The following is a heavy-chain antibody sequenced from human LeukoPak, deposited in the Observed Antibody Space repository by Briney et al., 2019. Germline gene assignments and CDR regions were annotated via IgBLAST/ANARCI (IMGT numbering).Heavy chain of an antibody. D-gene: IGHD3-10*01. CDR1: GGSMTNYY. CDR2: IFYSGST. CDR3: ARDVDPSRGFDC. Sequence: SETLSLTCTVSGGSMTNYYWSWIRQPPGKGLEWIGYIFYSGSTTYNPSLKSRVTMSVDTSKNQFSLKLSSVTAADTAVYYCARDVDPSRGFDCWGQGTLVTVSS. J-gene: IGHJ4*02. V-gene: IGHV4-59*01.